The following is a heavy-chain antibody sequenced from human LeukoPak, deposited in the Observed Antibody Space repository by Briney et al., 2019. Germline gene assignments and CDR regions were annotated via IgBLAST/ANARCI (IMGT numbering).Heavy chain of an antibody. D-gene: IGHD6-13*01. CDR3: AILPGYSSGWYEVNY. V-gene: IGHV3-23*01. J-gene: IGHJ4*02. CDR2: ISGSCGST. CDR1: GFTFSSYA. Sequence: GGSLRLSCAASGFTFSSYAMSWGCQAPGKGLELVSGISGSCGSTYYADSVKGRFTISRDNSRNTLYLQMNSPRAEDTAVYYCAILPGYSSGWYEVNYWGQGTLVTVSS.